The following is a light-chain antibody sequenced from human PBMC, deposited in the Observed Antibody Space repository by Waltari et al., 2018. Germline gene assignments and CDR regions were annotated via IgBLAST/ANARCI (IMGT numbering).Light chain of an antibody. CDR3: QKYSSSPYS. V-gene: IGKV3-20*01. J-gene: IGKJ2*03. CDR1: QSVSRY. CDR2: GAS. Sequence: VIFTQSLATLSLSPGERATLSCRASQSVSRYLAWYQQKPGQAPRLLIYGASSRATGIPDRFSGSGSGTEFTLTISSLEPEDVAVYYCQKYSSSPYSFGQGTKVEIK.